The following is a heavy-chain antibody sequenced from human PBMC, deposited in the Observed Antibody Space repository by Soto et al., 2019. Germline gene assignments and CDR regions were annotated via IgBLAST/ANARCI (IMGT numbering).Heavy chain of an antibody. Sequence: EVQLLESGGGLVQPGGSLRLSCVAPGITFSNYAMSWVRQAPGKGLEWVSTIGGSGGSTFNADSVKGRFTISRDNSKNTLYLQMNSLRAEDTAIYYCAKSSTNWYASYFDYWGQGTLVTVSS. CDR1: GITFSNYA. J-gene: IGHJ4*02. CDR3: AKSSTNWYASYFDY. D-gene: IGHD6-13*01. V-gene: IGHV3-23*01. CDR2: IGGSGGST.